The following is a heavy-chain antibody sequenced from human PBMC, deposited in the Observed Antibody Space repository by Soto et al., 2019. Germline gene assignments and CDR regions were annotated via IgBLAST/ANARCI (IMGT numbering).Heavy chain of an antibody. J-gene: IGHJ4*02. CDR2: ISAYNGNT. CDR1: GYTFTSYG. Sequence: QVQLVQSGAEVKKPGASVKVSCKASGYTFTSYGITWMRQAPGQGLEWMGWISAYNGNTKYAQKLQGRVTMTTDTSTSTAYMELRTLRSDDTAVYYCARDRVAPIPYPIDYWGQGTLITVSS. CDR3: ARDRVAPIPYPIDY. D-gene: IGHD3-3*01. V-gene: IGHV1-18*01.